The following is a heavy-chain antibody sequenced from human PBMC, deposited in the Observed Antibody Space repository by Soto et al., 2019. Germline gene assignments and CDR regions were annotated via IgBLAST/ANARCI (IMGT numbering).Heavy chain of an antibody. J-gene: IGHJ6*02. CDR2: IYYSGST. Sequence: PSETLSLTCTVSGGSISSYYWSWIRQPPGKGLEWIGYIYYSGSTNYNPSLKSRVTISVDTSKNQFSLKLSSVIAADTAMYYCARVDYSNDYYYGMDVWGQGTTVTVSS. CDR3: ARVDYSNDYYYGMDV. V-gene: IGHV4-59*01. CDR1: GGSISSYY. D-gene: IGHD4-4*01.